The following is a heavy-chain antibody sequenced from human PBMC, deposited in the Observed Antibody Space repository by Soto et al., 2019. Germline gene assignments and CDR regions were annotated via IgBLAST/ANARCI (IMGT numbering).Heavy chain of an antibody. V-gene: IGHV1-3*01. J-gene: IGHJ3*01. CDR2: INPDNGNT. CDR3: ARDILSVGPSANDAFDV. D-gene: IGHD2-8*02. Sequence: QVQLVQSGAEVRKPGASVNISCRASGFSFSDNLINCVRQAPGQSLEWMGWINPDNGNTSYSQTCQGRVTISRHSSASIAYAEVSDLTSEDTAVYYCARDILSVGPSANDAFDVWGQGTMVTVSS. CDR1: GFSFSDNL.